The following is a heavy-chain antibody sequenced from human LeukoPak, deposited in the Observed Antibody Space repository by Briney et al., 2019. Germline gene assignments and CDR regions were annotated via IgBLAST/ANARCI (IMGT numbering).Heavy chain of an antibody. CDR3: ARGSFCGGDCYSYYFDY. CDR1: GYRFTSYW. J-gene: IGHJ4*02. Sequence: GESLKISCKGSGYRFTSYWIGWVRQMPGKGLEWMGWMNPNSGNTGYAQKFQGRVTITRNTSISTAYMELSSLRSEDTAVYYCARGSFCGGDCYSYYFDYWGQGTLVTVSS. V-gene: IGHV1-8*03. D-gene: IGHD2-21*01. CDR2: MNPNSGNT.